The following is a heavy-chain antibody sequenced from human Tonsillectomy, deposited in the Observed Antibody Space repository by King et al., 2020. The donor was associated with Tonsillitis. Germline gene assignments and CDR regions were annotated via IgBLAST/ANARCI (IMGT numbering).Heavy chain of an antibody. CDR3: ARGGAGAIDY. V-gene: IGHV3-74*01. CDR1: GFTFSSNW. CDR2: VNNDGSHT. D-gene: IGHD1-26*01. Sequence: VQLVESGGGVIQRGGSLRLSCVASGFTFSSNWIHWVRQAPGEGLVWVSFVNNDGSHTSYADSVKGRFTVSRDNAKNTLYLQMNSLRAEDTAVYYCARGGAGAIDYWGQGTLVTVSS. J-gene: IGHJ4*02.